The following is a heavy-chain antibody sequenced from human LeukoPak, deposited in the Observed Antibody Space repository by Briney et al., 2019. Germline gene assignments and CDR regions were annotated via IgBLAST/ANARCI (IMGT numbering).Heavy chain of an antibody. CDR1: GGSISSYY. J-gene: IGHJ5*02. CDR2: IYTSGST. CDR3: AIESLAGAGTGAYNWFDP. D-gene: IGHD6-19*01. V-gene: IGHV4-4*07. Sequence: SETLSLTCTVSGGSISSYYWSWIRQPAGKGLEWVGRIYTSGSTNYNPSLKSRVTMSVDKSKNQFSLKLSSGTAADTAVYYCAIESLAGAGTGAYNWFDPWGQGTLVTVSS.